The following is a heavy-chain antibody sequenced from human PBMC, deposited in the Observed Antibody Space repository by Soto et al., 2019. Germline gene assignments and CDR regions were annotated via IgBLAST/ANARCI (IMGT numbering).Heavy chain of an antibody. CDR1: GYTFTSYG. CDR2: ISAYNGNT. V-gene: IGHV1-18*01. D-gene: IGHD3-22*01. CDR3: ARDLPSSGYYSPYYY. J-gene: IGHJ4*02. Sequence: ASVKVSCKASGYTFTSYGIRWVRQAPGQGLEWMGWISAYNGNTNYAQKLQGRVTMTTDTSTSTAYMELRSLRSDDTAVSYCARDLPSSGYYSPYYYWGQGTLVTVYS.